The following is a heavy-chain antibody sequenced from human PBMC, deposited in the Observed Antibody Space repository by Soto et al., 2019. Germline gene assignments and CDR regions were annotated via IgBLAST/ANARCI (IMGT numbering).Heavy chain of an antibody. D-gene: IGHD2-15*01. J-gene: IGHJ4*02. Sequence: PGGSLRLSCTASGFTFNSYWMTWVRQAPGKGLEWVANIKEDGSEEYYVDSVKGRFSISRVNAKNSLHLQMSSLRVEDTAVYYCARDHLGYCSGRGCNWSEYFGCWGQGTLVTVSS. V-gene: IGHV3-7*04. CDR2: IKEDGSEE. CDR3: ARDHLGYCSGRGCNWSEYFGC. CDR1: GFTFNSYW.